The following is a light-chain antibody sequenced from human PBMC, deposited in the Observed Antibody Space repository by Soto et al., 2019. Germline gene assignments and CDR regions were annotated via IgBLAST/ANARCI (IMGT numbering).Light chain of an antibody. CDR1: QSVSSN. CDR3: QQFYNWPRT. Sequence: EIVMTQSPGTLSVSPGERATLSCRASQSVSSNLAWYQQKPGQAPRLLIYGASTRATGIPARFSGSGSETEFTLTISSLQSEDFAVYYCQQFYNWPRTFGQGTKAEIK. CDR2: GAS. V-gene: IGKV3-15*01. J-gene: IGKJ1*01.